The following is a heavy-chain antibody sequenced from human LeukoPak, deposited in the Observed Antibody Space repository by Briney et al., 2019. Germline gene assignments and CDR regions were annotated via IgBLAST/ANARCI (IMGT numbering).Heavy chain of an antibody. J-gene: IGHJ6*02. CDR2: ISYDGSNK. CDR1: GFTFSSYA. V-gene: IGHV3-30*04. D-gene: IGHD3-10*01. CDR3: ARDLEVRGYGMDV. Sequence: GRSLRLSCAASGFTFSSYAMHWVRQAPGKGLEWVAVISYDGSNKHYADSVKGRFTISRDNSKNTLYLQMNSLRAEDTAVYYCARDLEVRGYGMDVWGQGTTVTVSS.